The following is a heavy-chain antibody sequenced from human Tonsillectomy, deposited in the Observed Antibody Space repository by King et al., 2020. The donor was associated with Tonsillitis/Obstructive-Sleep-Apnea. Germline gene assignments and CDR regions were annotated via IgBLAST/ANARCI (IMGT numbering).Heavy chain of an antibody. Sequence: VQLVESGGGLVKPGGSLRLSCVASGFTFSNNAMTWVRQAPGQGPDGVSVISGSNGGTYYADSVKGRLTISRDNSKNTLYLQMNSLRADDTALYYCAKDFAAVTGDPGSWGQGTLVTVSS. J-gene: IGHJ5*02. CDR2: ISGSNGGT. D-gene: IGHD6-19*01. CDR3: AKDFAAVTGDPGS. CDR1: GFTFSNNA. V-gene: IGHV3-23*04.